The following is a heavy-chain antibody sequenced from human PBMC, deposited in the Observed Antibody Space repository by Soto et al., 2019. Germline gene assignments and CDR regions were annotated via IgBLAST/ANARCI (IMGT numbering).Heavy chain of an antibody. CDR1: GYSFTSYW. J-gene: IGHJ6*03. Sequence: LGESLKISCKGSGYSFTSYWIGWVRQMPGKGLEWMGIIYPGDSDTRYSPSFQGQVTISADKSISTAYLQWSSLKASDTAMYYCARGGGSNYYYYYMDVWGKGTTVTVSS. CDR2: IYPGDSDT. CDR3: ARGGGSNYYYYYMDV. V-gene: IGHV5-51*01. D-gene: IGHD2-15*01.